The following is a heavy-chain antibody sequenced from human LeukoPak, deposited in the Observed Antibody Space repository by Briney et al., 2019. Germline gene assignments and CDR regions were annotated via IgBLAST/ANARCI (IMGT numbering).Heavy chain of an antibody. CDR1: GFTFDDYA. CDR2: ISWDGGST. J-gene: IGHJ6*03. Sequence: GGSLRLSCAASGFTFDDYAMHWVRQAPGKGLECVSLISWDGGSTYYADSVKGRFTISRDNRKNSLYLQMNSLRAEDTALYYCAKDNYDFWSGYHSYYMDVWGKGTTVTVSS. V-gene: IGHV3-43D*03. CDR3: AKDNYDFWSGYHSYYMDV. D-gene: IGHD3-3*01.